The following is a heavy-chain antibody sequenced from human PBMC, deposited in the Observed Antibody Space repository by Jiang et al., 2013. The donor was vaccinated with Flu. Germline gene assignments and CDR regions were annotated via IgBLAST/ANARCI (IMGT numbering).Heavy chain of an antibody. V-gene: IGHV3-23*01. CDR3: ANPEGYCSSVSCVPFDY. CDR2: ISGSGGST. Sequence: LVQPGESLRLSCAASGFTFSDYVMNWVRQAPGKGLEWVSAISGSGGSTYYADSVKGRFTISRDNSKNTLYLQMNSLRAEDTAVYYCANPEGYCSSVSCVPFDYWGQGSLVTVSS. J-gene: IGHJ4*02. CDR1: GFTFSDYV. D-gene: IGHD2-2*01.